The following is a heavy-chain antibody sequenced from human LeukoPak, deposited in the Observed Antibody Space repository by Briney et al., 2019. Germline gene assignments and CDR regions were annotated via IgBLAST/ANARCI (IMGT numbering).Heavy chain of an antibody. CDR2: IKQDGSEK. J-gene: IGHJ5*02. CDR3: ARGPPFCSSTSCSGTTFDH. D-gene: IGHD2-2*01. V-gene: IGHV3-7*01. Sequence: GRSLRLFCAASGFTFSSYWMSWVRQAPGKGLEWVANIKQDGSEKYYVDSAKGRFTISRDNAKNSLYLQMNSLRAEDTAVYYCARGPPFCSSTSCSGTTFDHWGQGTLVTVSS. CDR1: GFTFSSYW.